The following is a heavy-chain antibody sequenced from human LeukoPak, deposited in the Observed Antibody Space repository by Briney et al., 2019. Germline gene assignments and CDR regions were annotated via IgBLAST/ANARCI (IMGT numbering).Heavy chain of an antibody. V-gene: IGHV3-30*04. CDR3: ARDLWIAVAGTFWY. CDR1: GFTFSSYA. CDR2: ISYDGSNQ. Sequence: GGSLRPSCAASGFTFSSYAMHWVRQAPGKGLEWVAVISYDGSNQYYADSVKGRFSISRDNSKNTLYLQMNSLRAEDTAVYYCARDLWIAVAGTFWYWGQGTLVTVSS. J-gene: IGHJ4*02. D-gene: IGHD6-19*01.